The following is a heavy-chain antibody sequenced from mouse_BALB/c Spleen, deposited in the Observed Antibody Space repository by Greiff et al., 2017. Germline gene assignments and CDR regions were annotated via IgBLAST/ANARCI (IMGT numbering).Heavy chain of an antibody. D-gene: IGHD3-3*01. CDR3: AAGTLYAMDY. Sequence: EVQLQQSGAELVKPGASVKLSCTASGFNIKDNYMHWVKQRPEQGLEWIGRIDPANGNTKYDPKFQGKATITADTSSNTAYLQLSSLTSEDTAVYYCAAGTLYAMDYWGQGTSVTVSS. CDR1: GFNIKDNY. CDR2: IDPANGNT. V-gene: IGHV14-3*02. J-gene: IGHJ4*01.